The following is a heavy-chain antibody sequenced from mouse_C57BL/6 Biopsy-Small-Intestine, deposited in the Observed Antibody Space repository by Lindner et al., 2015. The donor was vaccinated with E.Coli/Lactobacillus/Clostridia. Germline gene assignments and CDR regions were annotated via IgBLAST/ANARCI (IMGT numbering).Heavy chain of an antibody. CDR2: IYPGDGDT. J-gene: IGHJ2*01. CDR1: GYAFSSSW. V-gene: IGHV1-82*01. CDR3: ATDYDPFDY. D-gene: IGHD2-4*01. Sequence: VQLQESGPELVKPGASVKISCKASGYAFSSSWMSWVKQRPGKGLEWIGRIYPGDGDTNYNGKFKGKATLTADKSSSTAYMQLSSLTSEDSAVYFCATDYDPFDYWGQGTTLTVSS.